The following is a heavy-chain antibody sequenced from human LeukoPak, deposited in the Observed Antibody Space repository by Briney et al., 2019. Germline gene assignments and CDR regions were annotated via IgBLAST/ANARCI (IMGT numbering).Heavy chain of an antibody. D-gene: IGHD5-18*01. V-gene: IGHV4-39*02. Sequence: SETLSLTCSASGGYINTRSYFWGWIRQSPGKGLEWIASMYYSGTTYYNPSLKSRVTISVDTLKSQLSLKLSSVTAADTAVYYCARGRNLRGYRPVPIDYWGQGTLVTVSS. CDR1: GGYINTRSYF. CDR2: MYYSGTT. CDR3: ARGRNLRGYRPVPIDY. J-gene: IGHJ4*02.